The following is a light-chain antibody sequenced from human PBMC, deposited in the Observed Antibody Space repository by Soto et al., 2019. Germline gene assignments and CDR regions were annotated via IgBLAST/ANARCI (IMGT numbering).Light chain of an antibody. CDR3: QQYGSSLYT. CDR2: GAS. V-gene: IGKV3-20*01. Sequence: EIVLTQSPGTLSLSPGERATLSCRASQSVSSSYLAWYQQKPGQAPRLLIYGASSRATRIPERFSGSGSGTDFTLTISRLAPEDFEVYYCQQYGSSLYTFGQGTKLEIK. CDR1: QSVSSSY. J-gene: IGKJ2*01.